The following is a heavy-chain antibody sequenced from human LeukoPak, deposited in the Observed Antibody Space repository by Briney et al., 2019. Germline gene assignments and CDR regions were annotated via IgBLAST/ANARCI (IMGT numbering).Heavy chain of an antibody. V-gene: IGHV4-39*01. CDR1: GGSISGSNYY. CDR3: VRHPTFSSGWYVDY. CDR2: IYYSGNT. D-gene: IGHD6-19*01. J-gene: IGHJ4*02. Sequence: SETLSLTCTVSGGSISGSNYYWGWIRQPPGKGLEWIGSIYYSGNTHYNPSLKSRVTISVDTSKNQFSLNLKYVTAADTAVYYCVRHPTFSSGWYVDYWGQGTLVTVSS.